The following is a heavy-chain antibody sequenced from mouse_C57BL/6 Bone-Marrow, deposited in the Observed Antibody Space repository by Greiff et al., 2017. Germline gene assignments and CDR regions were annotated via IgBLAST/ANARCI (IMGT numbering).Heavy chain of an antibody. V-gene: IGHV1-55*01. CDR1: GSTFPSYW. CDR2: IYPTSGRT. CDR3: ARSGPLGRSFDH. Sequence: QVQLQQPGAELVKPGASVKMSCKASGSTFPSYWITWVKQRPGQGLEWIGDIYPTSGRTNYNEKFKSKAILTVDTSSNTSYMQLSSLTSEDSSVFYWARSGPLGRSFDHWGQGTTLTVSS. J-gene: IGHJ2*01. D-gene: IGHD4-1*01.